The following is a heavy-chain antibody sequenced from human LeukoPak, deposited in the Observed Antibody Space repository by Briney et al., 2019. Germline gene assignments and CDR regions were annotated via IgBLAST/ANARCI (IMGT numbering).Heavy chain of an antibody. J-gene: IGHJ4*02. Sequence: ASVKVSCKASGYTFTSYGVSWVRRAPGQGLEWMGWISAYNGNTNYAQNLQGRVTMTTDTSTSTAYMELRSLRSDDTAVYYCARDAHQSGSYNFDYWGQGTLVTVSS. CDR3: ARDAHQSGSYNFDY. D-gene: IGHD1-26*01. V-gene: IGHV1-18*01. CDR2: ISAYNGNT. CDR1: GYTFTSYG.